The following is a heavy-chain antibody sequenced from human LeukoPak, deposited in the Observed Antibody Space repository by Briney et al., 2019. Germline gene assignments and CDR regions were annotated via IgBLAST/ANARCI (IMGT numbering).Heavy chain of an antibody. CDR3: ARGDFWSGYGPWYYFDY. Sequence: PGGSLRLSCVASGFTFSRYSMNWVRQAPGKGLEWVSYISSSSSTIYYADSVKGRFTISRDNAKNSLYLQMNSLRAEDTAVYYCARGDFWSGYGPWYYFDYWGQGTLVTVSS. D-gene: IGHD3-3*01. V-gene: IGHV3-48*04. CDR1: GFTFSRYS. CDR2: ISSSSSTI. J-gene: IGHJ4*02.